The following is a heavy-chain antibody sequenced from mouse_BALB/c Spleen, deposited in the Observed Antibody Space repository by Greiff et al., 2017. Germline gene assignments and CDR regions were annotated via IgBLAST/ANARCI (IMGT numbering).Heavy chain of an antibody. CDR3: ARVYYGNYWFAY. D-gene: IGHD2-1*01. Sequence: VQLQQSGPGLVKPSQSLSLTCSVTGYSITSGYYWNWIRQFPGNQLEWMGYISYDGSNNYNPSLKNRISITRDTSKNQFFLKLNSVTTEDTATYYCARVYYGNYWFAYWGQGTLVTVSA. J-gene: IGHJ3*01. CDR2: ISYDGSN. CDR1: GYSITSGYY. V-gene: IGHV3-6*02.